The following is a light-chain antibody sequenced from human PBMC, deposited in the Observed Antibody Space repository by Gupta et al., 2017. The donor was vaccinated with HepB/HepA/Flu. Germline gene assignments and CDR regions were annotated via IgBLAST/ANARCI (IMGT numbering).Light chain of an antibody. CDR1: SSDVGGYKY. J-gene: IGLJ3*02. Sequence: QSALPQPASVSGSPGQSITISCTGTSSDVGGYKYVSWYQQHPGKAPKLMIYDVSNRPSGVSNRFSGSKSGNTASLTVSGLQAEDEADYYCCSYTSSSTWVFGGGTKLTVL. CDR2: DVS. CDR3: CSYTSSSTWV. V-gene: IGLV2-14*03.